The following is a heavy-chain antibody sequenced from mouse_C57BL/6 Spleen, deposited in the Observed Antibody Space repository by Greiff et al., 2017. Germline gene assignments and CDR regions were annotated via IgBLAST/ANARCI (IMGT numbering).Heavy chain of an antibody. V-gene: IGHV5-17*01. CDR3: ARNDYDGDWYFDV. D-gene: IGHD2-4*01. CDR2: ISSGSSTI. J-gene: IGHJ1*03. Sequence: EVKLMESGGGLVKPGGSLKLSCAASGFTFRDYGIHWVRQAPEKGLEWVSYISSGSSTIYYADTVKCRFTIDRDNAKNTLFLQMTSLRSEDTAMYYCARNDYDGDWYFDVWGTGTTVTVSS. CDR1: GFTFRDYG.